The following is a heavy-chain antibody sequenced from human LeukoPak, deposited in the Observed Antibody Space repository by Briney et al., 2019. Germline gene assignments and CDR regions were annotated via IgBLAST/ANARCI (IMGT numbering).Heavy chain of an antibody. Sequence: TSVKVFCKASGGTFSSYAISWVRQAPGQGLEWMGRIIPILGIANYAQKFQGRVTITADKSTSTAYMELSNLRSEDTAVYYCATTYYYDSSSQPGAPSGLYFDYWGQGTLVTVCS. CDR3: ATTYYYDSSSQPGAPSGLYFDY. D-gene: IGHD3-22*01. CDR1: GGTFSSYA. CDR2: IIPILGIA. J-gene: IGHJ4*02. V-gene: IGHV1-69*04.